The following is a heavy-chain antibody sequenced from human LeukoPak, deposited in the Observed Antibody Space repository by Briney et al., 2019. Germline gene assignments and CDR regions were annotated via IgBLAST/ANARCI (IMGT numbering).Heavy chain of an antibody. CDR3: VRLYYDSSVGAYYGLDV. D-gene: IGHD3-22*01. Sequence: QPGGSLRLSCGASGFTFSSYDMHWVRQAAGKGLEWVSAIGADGGKYFLDSVKGRFTISRENAKNSLYLQMNSLRVGDMAVYYCVRLYYDSSVGAYYGLDVWGQGTTVTVSS. CDR1: GFTFSSYD. J-gene: IGHJ6*02. V-gene: IGHV3-13*04. CDR2: IGADGGK.